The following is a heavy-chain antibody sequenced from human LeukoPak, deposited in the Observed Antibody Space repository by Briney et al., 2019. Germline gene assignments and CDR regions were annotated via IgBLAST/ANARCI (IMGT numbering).Heavy chain of an antibody. D-gene: IGHD1-26*01. CDR2: IRSKPYGGTM. CDR1: GFTFGDCA. J-gene: IGHJ4*02. V-gene: IGHV3-49*03. CDR3: TREWGGASDY. Sequence: PGGSLRLSCTASGFTFGDCALSWFRQAPGKGLEWVGFIRSKPYGGTMEYAASVKGRFTISRDDSKSIAYLQMNSLKTEDTAMYYCTREWGGASDYWGQGILVTVSS.